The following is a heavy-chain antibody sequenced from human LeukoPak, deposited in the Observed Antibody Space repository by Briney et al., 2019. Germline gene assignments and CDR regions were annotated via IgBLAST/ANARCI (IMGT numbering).Heavy chain of an antibody. D-gene: IGHD3-10*01. Sequence: SETLSLTCAVYGGSFSGYYWSWIRQPPGKGLEWIGEINHSGSTNYNPSLKSRVTISVDTSKNQFSLKLSSVTAADTAVYYCARGLIEWDYGSGSYYGGNWSDPWGQGTLVTVSS. V-gene: IGHV4-34*01. CDR1: GGSFSGYY. CDR2: INHSGST. J-gene: IGHJ5*02. CDR3: ARGLIEWDYGSGSYYGGNWSDP.